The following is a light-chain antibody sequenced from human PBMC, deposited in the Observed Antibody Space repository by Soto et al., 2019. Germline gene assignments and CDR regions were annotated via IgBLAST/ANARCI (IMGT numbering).Light chain of an antibody. J-gene: IGKJ1*01. CDR1: QSISSW. CDR2: DAS. CDR3: QQYYSYPWT. V-gene: IGKV1-5*01. Sequence: DTHMTQSHSTQYGSVGNRVTITCXASQSISSWLAWYQHKPGKAPKLLIYDASSLESGVPSRFSGSGSGTEFTLTISSLQPDDFATYYCQQYYSYPWTFGQGTKVDI.